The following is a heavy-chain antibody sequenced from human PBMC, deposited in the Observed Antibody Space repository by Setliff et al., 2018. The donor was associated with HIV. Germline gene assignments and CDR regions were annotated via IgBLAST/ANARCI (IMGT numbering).Heavy chain of an antibody. CDR1: GGTFSSYA. CDR2: IIPIFGTA. Sequence: SVEVSCKASGGTFSSYAISWVRQAPGQGLEWMGGIIPIFGTANYAQKFQGRVTITTDESTSTAYMELSSLRSEDTAVYYCAISIPPDAFDIWGQGTMVTVSS. V-gene: IGHV1-69*05. J-gene: IGHJ3*02. CDR3: AISIPPDAFDI.